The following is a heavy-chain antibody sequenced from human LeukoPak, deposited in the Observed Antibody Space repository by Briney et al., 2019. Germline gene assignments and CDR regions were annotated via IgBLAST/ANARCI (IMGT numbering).Heavy chain of an antibody. CDR3: ARGGIAAAGSFDY. J-gene: IGHJ4*02. Sequence: SVKVSCKASGGTFSSYAISWVRQAPGQGLEWMVGIIPIFGTANYAQKFQGRVTITADESTSTAYMELSSLRSEDTAVYYCARGGIAAAGSFDYWGQGTLVTVSS. D-gene: IGHD6-13*01. CDR1: GGTFSSYA. V-gene: IGHV1-69*01. CDR2: IIPIFGTA.